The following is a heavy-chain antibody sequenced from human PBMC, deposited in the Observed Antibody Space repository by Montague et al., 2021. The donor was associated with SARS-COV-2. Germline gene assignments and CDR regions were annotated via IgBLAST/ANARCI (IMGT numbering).Heavy chain of an antibody. J-gene: IGHJ4*02. Sequence: SETLSLTCSVSGGSISTYYWSWIRQPPGKGLEWIGYIYYSGSTNYNPSLKSRVTISIDTSKNQFSLELSSLTAADMAVYYCASPGGYCTGGSCYYVYWGQGTLVTVSS. D-gene: IGHD2-15*01. CDR1: GGSISTYY. CDR2: IYYSGST. CDR3: ASPGGYCTGGSCYYVY. V-gene: IGHV4-59*01.